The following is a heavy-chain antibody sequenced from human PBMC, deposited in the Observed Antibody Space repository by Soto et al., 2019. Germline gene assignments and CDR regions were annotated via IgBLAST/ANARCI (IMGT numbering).Heavy chain of an antibody. D-gene: IGHD3-22*01. V-gene: IGHV1-69*15. J-gene: IGHJ4*02. CDR1: GGTFSSYA. CDR2: INPMFGTA. CDR3: AGGEYYYELDL. Sequence: QVQLMQSGAEVKKPGSSVKVSCKASGGTFSSYAITWVRQAPGQGLEWMGSINPMFGTAKYAQRFQGRVTITADESTSTAYRELSSLRYEDTAMYYCAGGEYYYELDLWGQGTLVTVSS.